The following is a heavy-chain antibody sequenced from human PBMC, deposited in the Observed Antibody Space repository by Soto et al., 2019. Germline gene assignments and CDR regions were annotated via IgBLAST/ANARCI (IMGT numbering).Heavy chain of an antibody. D-gene: IGHD1-26*01. CDR3: ARMGYYGLDAFDI. J-gene: IGHJ3*02. Sequence: SGPTLVNPTQTLTLTCTFSGFSLSTSGMCVSWIRQPPGKALEWLARIDWDDDKYYSTSLKTRLTISKDTSKNKVALTMTNMDPVDTATYYCARMGYYGLDAFDIWGQGTMVTVSS. CDR2: IDWDDDK. V-gene: IGHV2-70*11. CDR1: GFSLSTSGMC.